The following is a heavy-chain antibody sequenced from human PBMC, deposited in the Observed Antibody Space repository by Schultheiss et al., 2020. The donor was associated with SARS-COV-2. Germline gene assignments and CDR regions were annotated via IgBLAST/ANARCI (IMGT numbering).Heavy chain of an antibody. CDR3: ARWLQLFGADYGMDV. Sequence: GGSLRLSCAASGFTFSSYGMHWVRQAPGKGLEWVAVIWYDGSNKYYADSVKGRFTISRHNSKNTLYLQMNSLRAEDTAVYYCARWLQLFGADYGMDVWGQGTTVTVSS. CDR2: IWYDGSNK. V-gene: IGHV3-33*08. J-gene: IGHJ6*02. CDR1: GFTFSSYG. D-gene: IGHD5-24*01.